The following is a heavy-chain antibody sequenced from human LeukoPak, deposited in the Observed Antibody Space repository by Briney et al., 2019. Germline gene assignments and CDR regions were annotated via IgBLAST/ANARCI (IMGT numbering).Heavy chain of an antibody. CDR1: GGSISSYY. V-gene: IGHV4-59*01. Sequence: SGTLSLTCTVSGGSISSYYWSWIRQPPGKGLEWIGYIYYSGRTNYNPSLKSRVTISVDTSKNQLSLRLSSVTAADTAVFYCARGYSSIRGWFDPWGQGTPVTVSS. CDR2: IYYSGRT. D-gene: IGHD6-13*01. J-gene: IGHJ5*02. CDR3: ARGYSSIRGWFDP.